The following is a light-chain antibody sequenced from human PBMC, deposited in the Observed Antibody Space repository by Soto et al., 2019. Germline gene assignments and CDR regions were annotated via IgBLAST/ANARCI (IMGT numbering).Light chain of an antibody. J-gene: IGLJ2*01. CDR2: EVY. CDR3: SSYAASDNFVI. CDR1: DSDVGGYNF. V-gene: IGLV2-8*01. Sequence: QSALTQPPSASGSPGQSVTISCTGTDSDVGGYNFVSWYQQHPGRAPKLMIYEVYQRPSGVPDRFSGSKSGNTASLTVSGLQAEDEANYYCSSYAASDNFVIFGGGTKL.